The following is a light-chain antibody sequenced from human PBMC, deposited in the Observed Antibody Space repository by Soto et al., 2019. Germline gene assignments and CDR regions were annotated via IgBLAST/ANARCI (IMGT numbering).Light chain of an antibody. Sequence: LTQSPAILSLSPGESATLSCTASQSVDTYIAWYQQRPGQPPRLLIPDTSHRASVVPTRFRGNSSGTDFTPNITSREPEDFAVYFCQQRRNWVSFGPVTRL. CDR3: QQRRNWVS. CDR1: QSVDTY. CDR2: DTS. V-gene: IGKV3-11*01. J-gene: IGKJ3*01.